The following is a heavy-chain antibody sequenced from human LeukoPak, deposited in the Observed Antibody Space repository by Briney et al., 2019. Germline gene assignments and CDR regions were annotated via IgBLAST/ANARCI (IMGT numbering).Heavy chain of an antibody. CDR1: GGSISSSSYY. Sequence: SETLSLTCTVSGGSISSSSYYWGWIRQPPGKGLEWIGSIYYSGSTYYNPSLKSRVTISVDTSKNQFSLKLSSVTAADTAVYYCARGGVLLWFGELFFDAFDIWGQGTMVTVSS. D-gene: IGHD3-10*01. V-gene: IGHV4-39*07. J-gene: IGHJ3*02. CDR2: IYYSGST. CDR3: ARGGVLLWFGELFFDAFDI.